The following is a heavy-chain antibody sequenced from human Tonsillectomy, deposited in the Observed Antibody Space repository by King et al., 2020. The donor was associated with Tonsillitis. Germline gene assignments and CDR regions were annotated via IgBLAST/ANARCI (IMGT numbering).Heavy chain of an antibody. D-gene: IGHD6-13*01. CDR2: IYYSGST. CDR1: GGSISSYY. Sequence: VQLQESGPGLVKPSETLSLTCTVSGGSISSYYWSWIRQPPGKGLEWIGYIYYSGSTNYNPSLKSRVTISVDTSKNQFSLKLSSVTAADSAVYYCARDSIAAVGGDYYYYGMDVWGQGTTVTVSS. CDR3: ARDSIAAVGGDYYYYGMDV. V-gene: IGHV4-59*01. J-gene: IGHJ6*02.